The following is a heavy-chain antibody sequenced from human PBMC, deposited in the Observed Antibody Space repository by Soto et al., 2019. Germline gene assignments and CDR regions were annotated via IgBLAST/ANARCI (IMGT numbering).Heavy chain of an antibody. D-gene: IGHD3-10*01. V-gene: IGHV3-23*01. J-gene: IGHJ6*04. CDR2: ISGSGGST. Sequence: GGSLRLSCAASGFTFSSYAMSWVRQAPGKGLEWVSAISGSGGSTYYADSVKGRFTISRHTSQNTLYLQMNSLRAEDTAVYYCARKTDSIPSGGDVWGKGTAVTRLL. CDR3: ARKTDSIPSGGDV. CDR1: GFTFSSYA.